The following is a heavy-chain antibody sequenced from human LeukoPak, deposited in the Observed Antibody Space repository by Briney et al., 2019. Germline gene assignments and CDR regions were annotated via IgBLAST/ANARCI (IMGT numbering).Heavy chain of an antibody. CDR1: GGSISSSSYY. CDR2: IYYSGST. D-gene: IGHD5/OR15-5a*01. J-gene: IGHJ4*02. CDR3: ASRSTTAFHY. Sequence: PSETLSLTCTVSGGSISSSSYYWGWIRQPPGKGLEWIGSIYYSGSTYYNPSLKSRVTISVDTSKNQFSLKLSSVTAADTAVYYCASRSTTAFHYWGQGTLVTVSS. V-gene: IGHV4-39*07.